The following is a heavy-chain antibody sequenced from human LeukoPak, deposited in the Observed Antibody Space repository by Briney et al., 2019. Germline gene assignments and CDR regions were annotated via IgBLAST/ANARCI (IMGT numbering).Heavy chain of an antibody. Sequence: SETLSLTCAVYGGSFSGYYWSWIRQPPGKGLEWIGEINHSGSTNYNPSLKSRVTISVDTSKNQFSLKLSSVTAADTAVYYCARDHSGSYYGRIDYWGQGTLVTVSS. CDR2: INHSGST. J-gene: IGHJ4*02. CDR3: ARDHSGSYYGRIDY. D-gene: IGHD1-26*01. CDR1: GGSFSGYY. V-gene: IGHV4-34*01.